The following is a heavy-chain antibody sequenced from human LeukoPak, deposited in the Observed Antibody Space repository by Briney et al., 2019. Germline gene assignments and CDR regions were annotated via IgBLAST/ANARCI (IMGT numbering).Heavy chain of an antibody. Sequence: ASVKLSCKSSGGTFSSYAISWVRQAPGQGLEWMGGIIPIFGTANYAQKFQGRVTITADKSTSTAYMELSSLRSEDTAVYYCAKAPVTSCSGVYCYPFDYWGQGTLVTVSS. CDR3: AKAPVTSCSGVYCYPFDY. CDR2: IIPIFGTA. CDR1: GGTFSSYA. D-gene: IGHD2-15*01. V-gene: IGHV1-69*06. J-gene: IGHJ4*02.